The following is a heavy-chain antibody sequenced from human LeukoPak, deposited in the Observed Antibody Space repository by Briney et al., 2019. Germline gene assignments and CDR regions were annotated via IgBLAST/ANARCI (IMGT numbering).Heavy chain of an antibody. CDR3: ASGTEYSSFGSRY. J-gene: IGHJ4*02. V-gene: IGHV3-66*01. CDR2: IYSAGGT. D-gene: IGHD6-6*01. CDR1: GFTVSGNY. Sequence: GGSLTLSCAPSGFTVSGNYMNWVRQAPGEGLEWVSVIYSAGGTYYADSVKGRFTVSRDKSKNTLYLQMNSLRAEDTAVYYCASGTEYSSFGSRYWGQGTLVTVSS.